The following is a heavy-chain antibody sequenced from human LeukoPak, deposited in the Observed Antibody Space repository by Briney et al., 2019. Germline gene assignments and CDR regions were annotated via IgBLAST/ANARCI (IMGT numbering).Heavy chain of an antibody. V-gene: IGHV3-74*01. CDR1: GFTFSNYW. Sequence: GGSLRLSCAASGFTFSNYWMHWVRQVPGKGLVWVSRINDDGSATFYADSVKGRFTISRDNAKSTLFLQINSLRAEDTAVYYCAREILAPGKTHDYWGQGTLVTVSS. CDR3: AREILAPGKTHDY. CDR2: INDDGSAT. J-gene: IGHJ4*02.